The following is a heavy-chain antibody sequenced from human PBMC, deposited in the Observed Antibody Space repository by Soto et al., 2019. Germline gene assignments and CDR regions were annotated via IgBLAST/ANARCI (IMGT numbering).Heavy chain of an antibody. Sequence: PGGSLRLSCAASGFTFSSYSMNWVRQAPGKGLEWVSSISSSSYIYYADSVKGRFTISRDNAKNSLYLQMNSLRAEDTAVYYCNVVATIGEVTDYWGQGTLVTVSS. D-gene: IGHD5-12*01. V-gene: IGHV3-21*01. CDR2: ISSSSYI. J-gene: IGHJ4*02. CDR1: GFTFSSYS. CDR3: NVVATIGEVTDY.